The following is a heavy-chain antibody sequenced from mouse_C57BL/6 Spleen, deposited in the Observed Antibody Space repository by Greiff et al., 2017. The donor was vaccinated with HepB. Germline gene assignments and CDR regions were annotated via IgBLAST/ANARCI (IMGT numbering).Heavy chain of an antibody. CDR3: ARWGGSRGAWFAY. Sequence: VQLQQPGAELVKPGASVKMSCKASGYTFTSYWITWVKQRPGQGLEWIGDIYPGSGSTNYNAKFKSKATLTVDTSSSTAYMQLSSLTSEDSAVYYCARWGGSRGAWFAYWGQGTLVTVSA. J-gene: IGHJ3*01. V-gene: IGHV1-55*01. CDR1: GYTFTSYW. CDR2: IYPGSGST. D-gene: IGHD1-1*01.